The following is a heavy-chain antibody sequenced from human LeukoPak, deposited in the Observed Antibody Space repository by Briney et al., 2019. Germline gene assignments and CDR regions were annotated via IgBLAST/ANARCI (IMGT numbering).Heavy chain of an antibody. J-gene: IGHJ4*02. CDR3: ARLGGGGLRPDY. Sequence: PSETLSLTCPVSGGSLSSSSYYWGWIRQPPGKGLEWIGSIYCSGSTYYNPSLKSPVTISADTSKNHFLLKLSSVTAADTAVYYCARLGGGGLRPDYWGQGTLVTVSP. CDR1: GGSLSSSSYY. V-gene: IGHV4-39*02. D-gene: IGHD4-17*01. CDR2: IYCSGST.